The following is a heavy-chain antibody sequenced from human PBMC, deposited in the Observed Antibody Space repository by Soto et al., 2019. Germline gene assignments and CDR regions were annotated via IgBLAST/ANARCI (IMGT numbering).Heavy chain of an antibody. J-gene: IGHJ4*02. CDR3: AKVFYEAYYFDY. CDR1: GFTFSSYA. D-gene: IGHD3-3*01. Sequence: EVQLLESGGGLVQPGGSLRLSCAASGFTFSSYAMSWVRQAPGKGLEWVSAISGSGGSTYYADSVKGRFTISRDSSKNTLYLQMNSMRAEDTAVYYCAKVFYEAYYFDYWGQGTLVTVAS. V-gene: IGHV3-23*01. CDR2: ISGSGGST.